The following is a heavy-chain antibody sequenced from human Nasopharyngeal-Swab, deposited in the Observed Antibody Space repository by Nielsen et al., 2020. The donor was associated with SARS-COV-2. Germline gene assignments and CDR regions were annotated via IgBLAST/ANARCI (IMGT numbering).Heavy chain of an antibody. D-gene: IGHD2-8*01. CDR2: IGGNGART. CDR1: GFTFSTYA. CDR3: VKDGYCTNGVCGFDAFDI. J-gene: IGHJ3*02. V-gene: IGHV3-23*01. Sequence: GGSLRLSCAASGFTFSTYAMTWVRQAPGKGLEWVSAIGGNGARTHYADSVRGRFIISRDNSKSTLDLQMNSLRAEDTALYYCVKDGYCTNGVCGFDAFDIWGRGTMVTVSS.